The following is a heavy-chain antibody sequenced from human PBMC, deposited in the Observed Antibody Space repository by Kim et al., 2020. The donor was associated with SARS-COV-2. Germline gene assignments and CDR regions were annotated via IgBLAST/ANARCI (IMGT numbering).Heavy chain of an antibody. J-gene: IGHJ4*02. Sequence: SGKYYAESGKGRFTISRDNAEKSVSLQMNSLRAEDTAIYYCARGSVNLLLWGQGNLVTVSS. V-gene: IGHV3-7*01. CDR3: ARGSVNLLL. D-gene: IGHD1-26*01. CDR2: SGK.